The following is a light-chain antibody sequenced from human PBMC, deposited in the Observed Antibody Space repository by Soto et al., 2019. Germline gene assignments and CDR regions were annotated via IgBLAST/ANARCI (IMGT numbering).Light chain of an antibody. CDR2: ELT. CDR3: NSFTSRNTWV. J-gene: IGLJ3*02. Sequence: QSALTQPASVSGSPGQSITIPCSGTSSDIGVYNYVSWYQQHPGKAPRLMIYELTNRPSGISDRFSGSKSGNTASLTISGLQAEDEANYYCNSFTSRNTWVFGGGTQLTVL. CDR1: SSDIGVYNY. V-gene: IGLV2-14*03.